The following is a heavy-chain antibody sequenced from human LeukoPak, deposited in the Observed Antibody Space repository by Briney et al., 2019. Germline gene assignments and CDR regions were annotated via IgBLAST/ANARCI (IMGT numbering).Heavy chain of an antibody. CDR2: INPKSGDT. CDR1: DYTFTDYF. CDR3: AKDGPGQKSNFDF. Sequence: ASLKVSCTASDYTFTDYFIHWVRQAPGQGLEWMGWINPKSGDTNSAQNFQGRVTMTRDTFINTVYMQLHRLRFYDTAVYYCAKDGPGQKSNFDFWGQGTLVTVSS. V-gene: IGHV1-2*02. J-gene: IGHJ4*02.